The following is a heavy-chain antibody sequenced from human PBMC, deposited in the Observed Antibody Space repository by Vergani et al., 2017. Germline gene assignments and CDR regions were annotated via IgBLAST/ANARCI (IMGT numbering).Heavy chain of an antibody. D-gene: IGHD1-26*01. CDR1: GGSISSGSYY. CDR2: IYTSGST. J-gene: IGHJ4*02. V-gene: IGHV4-61*02. Sequence: QVQLQESGPGLVKPSQTLSLTCTVSGGSISSGSYYWSWIRQPAGKGLEWIGRIYTSGSTNYNPSLESRVTISVDTSKNQFSLKLSSVTAADTAVYYCARGGSYTEFDYWGQGTLVTVSS. CDR3: ARGGSYTEFDY.